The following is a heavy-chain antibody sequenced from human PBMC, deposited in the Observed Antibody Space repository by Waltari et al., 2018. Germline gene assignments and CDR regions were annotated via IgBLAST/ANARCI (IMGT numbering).Heavy chain of an antibody. CDR1: GITSSGYW. CDR3: ATRNPYFDN. CDR2: IKQDGSEK. J-gene: IGHJ4*02. Sequence: EVQLVESGGGLVQPGGSLRLSCVASGITSSGYWMSWVRQAPGKGLEWVATIKQDGSEKYFVDYVKGRFSISRDNAENALDLQMNSLRAEDTAVYYCATRNPYFDNWGQGTLVTVSS. V-gene: IGHV3-7*01.